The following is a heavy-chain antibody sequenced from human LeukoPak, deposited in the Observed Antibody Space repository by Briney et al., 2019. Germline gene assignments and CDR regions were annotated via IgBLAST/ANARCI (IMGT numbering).Heavy chain of an antibody. Sequence: GGSLRLSCAASGFIFSSYGMHWVRQAPGKGLEWAAVISYDGRNKYYADSVKGRFTISRDNSKNTLYLQMNSLRPEDTAVYYCAKATTVTQRGYFDCWGQGTLVTVSS. CDR1: GFIFSSYG. CDR3: AKATTVTQRGYFDC. J-gene: IGHJ4*02. V-gene: IGHV3-30*18. D-gene: IGHD4-11*01. CDR2: ISYDGRNK.